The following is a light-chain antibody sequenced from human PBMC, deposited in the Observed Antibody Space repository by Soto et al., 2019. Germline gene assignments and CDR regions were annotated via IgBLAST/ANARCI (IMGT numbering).Light chain of an antibody. J-gene: IGKJ1*01. CDR2: AES. Sequence: IQLXPSPSSVSASVEDRVIITCLASQSISNHLNWYQQKPGKAPKLMIFAESSLQSGVPSRLSFSRSWKDFTITISSLQPEDFATYYCQQSYSSPPTFGQGTKVDIK. CDR3: QQSYSSPPT. V-gene: IGKV1-39*01. CDR1: QSISNH.